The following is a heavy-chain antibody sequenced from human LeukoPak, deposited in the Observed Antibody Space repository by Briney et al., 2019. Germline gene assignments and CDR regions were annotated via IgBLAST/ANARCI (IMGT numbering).Heavy chain of an antibody. CDR1: GFTVSSNY. J-gene: IGHJ4*02. Sequence: GGSLRLSCAASGFTVSSNYMSWVRQAPGKGLEWVSVIYSGGSTYYADSVKGRFTISRDNSKNTLYLQMNSLRAEDTAVYYCAGHTYYYDSSGIYWGQGTLVTVSS. CDR3: AGHTYYYDSSGIY. CDR2: IYSGGST. D-gene: IGHD3-22*01. V-gene: IGHV3-53*01.